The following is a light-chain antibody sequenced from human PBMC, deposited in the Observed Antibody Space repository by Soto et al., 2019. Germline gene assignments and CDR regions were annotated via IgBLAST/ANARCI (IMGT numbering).Light chain of an antibody. CDR1: QGISSY. J-gene: IGKJ4*01. Sequence: DIQLTQSPSFLSASVGDRVTITCRASQGISSYLAWYQQKPGKAPKLLIYAASTLQSGVPSRFNGRGSGTEFTDTFSSLQPEDFATYYCQQLNSYPLTFSGGTKVQIK. CDR3: QQLNSYPLT. CDR2: AAS. V-gene: IGKV1-9*01.